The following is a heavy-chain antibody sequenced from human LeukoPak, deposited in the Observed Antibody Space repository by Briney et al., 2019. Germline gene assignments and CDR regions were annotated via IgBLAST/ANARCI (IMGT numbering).Heavy chain of an antibody. Sequence: GASVKVSCKASGYTFTSYGITWVRQAPEQGLEWMGWISAYNGNTNYAQKLQGRVTMTHATSTSTAYMELRSLRSDDTAVYSCARPNGDYVGDYFDYWGQGTLVTVSS. CDR2: ISAYNGNT. D-gene: IGHD4-17*01. CDR3: ARPNGDYVGDYFDY. CDR1: GYTFTSYG. V-gene: IGHV1-18*04. J-gene: IGHJ4*02.